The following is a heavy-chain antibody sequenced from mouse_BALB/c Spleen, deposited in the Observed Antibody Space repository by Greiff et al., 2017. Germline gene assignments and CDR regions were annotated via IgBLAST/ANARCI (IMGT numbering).Heavy chain of an antibody. CDR1: GYSFTSYY. CDR3: ARFGGNYFDY. CDR2: IDPFNGGT. Sequence: HLVESGPELMKPGASVKISCKASGYSFTSYYMHWVKQSHGKSLEWIGYIDPFNGGTSYNQKFKGKATLTVDKSSSTAYMHLSSLTSEDSAVYYCARFGGNYFDYWGQGTTLTVSS. V-gene: IGHV1S135*01. J-gene: IGHJ2*01.